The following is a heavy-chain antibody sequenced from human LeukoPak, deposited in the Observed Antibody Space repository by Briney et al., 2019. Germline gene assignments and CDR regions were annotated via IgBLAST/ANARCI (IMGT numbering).Heavy chain of an antibody. CDR2: ISYDGSNK. D-gene: IGHD2-21*02. V-gene: IGHV3-30-3*01. Sequence: PGGSLRLSCAASGFTFSSYAMSWVRQAPGKGLEWVAVISYDGSNKYYADSVKGRFTISRDNSKNTLYLQMNSLRAEDTAVYYCARDRYCGGDCYSYYFDYWGQGTLVTVSS. J-gene: IGHJ4*02. CDR1: GFTFSSYA. CDR3: ARDRYCGGDCYSYYFDY.